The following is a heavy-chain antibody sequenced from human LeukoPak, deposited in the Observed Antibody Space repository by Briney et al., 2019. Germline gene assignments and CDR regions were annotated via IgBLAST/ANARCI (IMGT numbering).Heavy chain of an antibody. CDR2: IYYSGST. CDR3: ARGGSGYDSFYYYGMDV. Sequence: PSETLSLTCSVSAGSISSSSYYWGWIRQAPGKGLEWIGSIYYSGSTYYSPSLKSRVTISVDTSKNQFSLKLSSVTAADTAVYYCARGGSGYDSFYYYGMDVWGQGTTVTVSS. J-gene: IGHJ6*02. V-gene: IGHV4-39*07. D-gene: IGHD5-12*01. CDR1: AGSISSSSYY.